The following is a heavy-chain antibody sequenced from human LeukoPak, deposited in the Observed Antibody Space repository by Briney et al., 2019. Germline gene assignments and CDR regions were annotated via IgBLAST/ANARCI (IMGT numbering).Heavy chain of an antibody. CDR2: IYYSGST. CDR1: GGSISSYY. Sequence: SETLSLTCTVSGGSISSYYWSWIRQPPGKGLGWIGYIYYSGSTNYNPSLKSRVTISVDTSKNQFSLKLSSVTAADTAVYYCARHYGGYSYGYFDYWGQGTLVTVSS. V-gene: IGHV4-59*08. J-gene: IGHJ4*02. D-gene: IGHD5-18*01. CDR3: ARHYGGYSYGYFDY.